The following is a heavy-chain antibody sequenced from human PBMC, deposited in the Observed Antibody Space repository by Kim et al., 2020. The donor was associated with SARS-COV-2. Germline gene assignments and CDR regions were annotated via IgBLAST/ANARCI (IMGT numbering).Heavy chain of an antibody. V-gene: IGHV1-3*04. J-gene: IGHJ4*02. CDR2: INTDNGDT. CDR1: GYTFDGFG. D-gene: IGHD3-22*01. CDR3: ARDTGGSRGYYWVH. Sequence: ASVKVSCKTSGYTFDGFGMHWVRQAPGQRPEWVGWINTDNGDTRFSQKLQGRIILTRDTSASTAYMDLSRLTSEDTAVYYCARDTGGSRGYYWVHWGQGTLVTVSS.